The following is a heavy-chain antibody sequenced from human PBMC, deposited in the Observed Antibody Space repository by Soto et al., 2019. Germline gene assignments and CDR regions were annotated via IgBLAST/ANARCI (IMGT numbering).Heavy chain of an antibody. CDR1: GYTFTGYY. V-gene: IGHV1-2*04. Sequence: ASVKVSCKASGYTFTGYYMHWVRQAPGQGLEWMGWINPNSGGTNYAQKFQGWVTMTRDTSISTAYMELSRLRSDDTAVYYCARELLIGYCSSTSCYRPNYYGMDVWAKGPRSPSP. CDR2: INPNSGGT. CDR3: ARELLIGYCSSTSCYRPNYYGMDV. J-gene: IGHJ6*02. D-gene: IGHD2-2*01.